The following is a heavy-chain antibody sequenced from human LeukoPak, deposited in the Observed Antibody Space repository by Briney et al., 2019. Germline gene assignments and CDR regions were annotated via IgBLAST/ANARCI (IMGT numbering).Heavy chain of an antibody. Sequence: ASVKVSCKASGYTFTSYGISWVRQAPGQGLEWMGWISAYNGNTNYAQKFQGRVTMTTDASTSTAYMELRSLRSDDTAVYYCARLVLGSGSRGFDYWGQGTLVTVSS. CDR1: GYTFTSYG. J-gene: IGHJ4*02. V-gene: IGHV1-18*01. D-gene: IGHD3-10*01. CDR3: ARLVLGSGSRGFDY. CDR2: ISAYNGNT.